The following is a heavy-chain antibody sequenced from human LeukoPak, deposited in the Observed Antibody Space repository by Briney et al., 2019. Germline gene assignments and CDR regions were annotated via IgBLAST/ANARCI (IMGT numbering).Heavy chain of an antibody. Sequence: PSETLSLTCAVYGGSFSGYYWSWIRQPPGKGLEWIGEINHSGGTNYNPSLKSRVTISVDTSKNQFSLKLSSVTAADTAVYYCARTAIVGALILQTHPFDYWGQGTLVTVSS. V-gene: IGHV4-34*01. CDR3: ARTAIVGALILQTHPFDY. D-gene: IGHD1-26*01. CDR2: INHSGGT. CDR1: GGSFSGYY. J-gene: IGHJ4*02.